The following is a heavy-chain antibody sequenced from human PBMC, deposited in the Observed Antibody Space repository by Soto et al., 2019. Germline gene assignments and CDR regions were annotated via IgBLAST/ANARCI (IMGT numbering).Heavy chain of an antibody. V-gene: IGHV1-3*01. Sequence: ASVKVACKASGYTSTGYAMHWVRQAPGQRLEWMGWINAGNGNTKYSQKFQGRVTITRDTSASTGYMELTSLRSEDTAVYFCARNRYYYDKNAYFQNLDYWGQGTLVTVSS. CDR1: GYTSTGYA. D-gene: IGHD3-22*01. CDR2: INAGNGNT. J-gene: IGHJ4*02. CDR3: ARNRYYYDKNAYFQNLDY.